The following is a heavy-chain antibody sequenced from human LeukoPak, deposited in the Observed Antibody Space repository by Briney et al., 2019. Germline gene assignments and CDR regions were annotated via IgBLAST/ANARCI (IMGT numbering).Heavy chain of an antibody. CDR3: AVTALHNWFDH. V-gene: IGHV5-51*01. J-gene: IGHJ5*02. Sequence: GESLKISCKGSGYNFTKFWHGWVRQMPGKGLEWMGIIFPGDSDIRYSPSFQGQVTISADKSISIAYLHWSSLKASDTAMYYCAVTALHNWFDHWGQGTLVTVSS. D-gene: IGHD5-18*01. CDR2: IFPGDSDI. CDR1: GYNFTKFW.